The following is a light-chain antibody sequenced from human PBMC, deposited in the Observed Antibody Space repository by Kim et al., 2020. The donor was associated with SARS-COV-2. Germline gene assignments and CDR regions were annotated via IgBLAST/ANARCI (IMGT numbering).Light chain of an antibody. CDR1: NIGSKS. CDR3: QVWDSSSDHVA. CDR2: YDS. J-gene: IGLJ2*01. Sequence: SYELTQPPSVSVAPGKTARITCGGNNIGSKSVHWYQQKPGQAPVLVIYYDSDRPSGIPERFSGSNFGNTATLTISRVEAGDEADHYCQVWDSSSDHVAFG. V-gene: IGLV3-21*04.